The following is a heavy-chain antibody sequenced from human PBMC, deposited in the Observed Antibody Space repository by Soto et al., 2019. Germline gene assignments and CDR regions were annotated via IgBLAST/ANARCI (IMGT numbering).Heavy chain of an antibody. CDR3: ARGSMIFGVVHNWFDP. Sequence: SVKVSCKASGATFSSYAISWVRQAPGQGLEWMGGIIPIFGTANYAQKFQGRVTITADESTSTAYMELSSLRSEDTAVYYCARGSMIFGVVHNWFDPWGQGTLVTVSS. J-gene: IGHJ5*02. CDR2: IIPIFGTA. D-gene: IGHD3-3*01. V-gene: IGHV1-69*13. CDR1: GATFSSYA.